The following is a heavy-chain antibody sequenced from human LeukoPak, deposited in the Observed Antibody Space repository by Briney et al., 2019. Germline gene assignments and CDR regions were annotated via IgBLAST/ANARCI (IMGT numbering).Heavy chain of an antibody. D-gene: IGHD3-9*01. CDR3: AKDQSYDILTGPMGY. J-gene: IGHJ4*02. Sequence: PGGSLRLSCAASGFTSSSYAMSWVRQAPGKGLEWVSAISGSGGSTYYADSVKGRFTISRDNSKNTLYLQMNSLRAEDTAVYYCAKDQSYDILTGPMGYWGQGTLVTVSS. CDR2: ISGSGGST. V-gene: IGHV3-23*01. CDR1: GFTSSSYA.